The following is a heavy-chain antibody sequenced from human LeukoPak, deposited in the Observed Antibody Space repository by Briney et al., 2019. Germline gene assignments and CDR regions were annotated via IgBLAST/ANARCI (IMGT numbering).Heavy chain of an antibody. CDR2: IKQDGSEK. CDR1: GFTFSSYW. D-gene: IGHD5-24*01. V-gene: IGHV3-7*01. Sequence: GGSLRLSCVASGFTFSSYWMSWVRQAPGKGLEWVANIKQDGSEKYYVDSVKGRFTISRDNAKNSLFLQMNSLRAEDTAVYYCAREDWLQPPRLNWYFDLRGRGTLVTVSS. CDR3: AREDWLQPPRLNWYFDL. J-gene: IGHJ2*01.